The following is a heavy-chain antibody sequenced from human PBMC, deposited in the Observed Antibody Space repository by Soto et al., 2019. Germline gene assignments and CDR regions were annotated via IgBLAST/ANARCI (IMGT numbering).Heavy chain of an antibody. J-gene: IGHJ6*03. CDR1: GGSISSYY. V-gene: IGHV4-59*01. D-gene: IGHD4-17*01. CDR3: ARKRKDYGDPPIYYYYYYMDV. CDR2: IYYSGST. Sequence: QVQLQESGPGLVKPSETLSLTCTVSGGSISSYYWSWIRQPPGKGLEWIGYIYYSGSTNYNPSLKSRVTISVDTSKNQFSLKLSSVTAADTAVYYCARKRKDYGDPPIYYYYYYMDVWGKGTTVTVSS.